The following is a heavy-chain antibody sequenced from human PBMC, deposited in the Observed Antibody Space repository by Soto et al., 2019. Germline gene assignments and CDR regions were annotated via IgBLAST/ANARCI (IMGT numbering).Heavy chain of an antibody. CDR2: ISSSSSYI. V-gene: IGHV3-21*01. CDR3: ASDVVAATDDAFDI. D-gene: IGHD2-15*01. CDR1: GFTFSSYS. Sequence: GGSLRLSCAASGFTFSSYSMNWVRQAPGKGLEWVSSISSSSSYIYYADSVKGRFAISRDNAKNSLYLQMNSLRAEDTAVYYCASDVVAATDDAFDIWGQGTMVTVSS. J-gene: IGHJ3*02.